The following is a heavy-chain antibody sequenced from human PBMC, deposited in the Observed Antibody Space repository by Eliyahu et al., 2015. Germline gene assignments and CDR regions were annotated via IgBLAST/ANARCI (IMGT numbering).Heavy chain of an antibody. Sequence: EVQLVESGGGLVKPGGSLRLSCAASGFXFSSYSMNWVRQAPGKGLEWVSSISSSSSYIYYADSVKGRFTISRDNAKNSLYLQMNSLRAEDTAVYYCASTKWVVGASYYGMDVWGQGTTVTVSS. J-gene: IGHJ6*02. CDR1: GFXFSSYS. V-gene: IGHV3-21*01. CDR2: ISSSSSYI. D-gene: IGHD1-26*01. CDR3: ASTKWVVGASYYGMDV.